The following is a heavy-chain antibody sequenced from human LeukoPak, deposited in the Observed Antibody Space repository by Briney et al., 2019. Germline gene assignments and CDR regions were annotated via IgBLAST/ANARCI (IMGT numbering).Heavy chain of an antibody. CDR2: IYYSGNT. J-gene: IGHJ2*01. D-gene: IGHD2-2*01. CDR3: VRSGGYCGSTTCHVEYFDL. CDR1: GGSFSAYY. Sequence: SETLSLTCAVYGGSFSAYYWSWIRQPPGKNLEWIGSIYYSGNTYYNPFLKSRVTISVDTSKNQFSLKLSSVTAADTAMYYCVRSGGYCGSTTCHVEYFDLWGRGTLVTVSS. V-gene: IGHV4-34*01.